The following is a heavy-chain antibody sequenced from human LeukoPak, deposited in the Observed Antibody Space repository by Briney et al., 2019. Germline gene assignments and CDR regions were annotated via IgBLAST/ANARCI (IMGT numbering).Heavy chain of an antibody. Sequence: PSETLSLTCTVSGCSISSYYWSWIRQPPGKGLEWIGYIYYSGSTNYNPSLKSRGTISVDTSKNQFSLKLSSVTAADTAVYYCARGDLGYCSSTSCYLGWFDPWGQGTLVTVSS. J-gene: IGHJ5*02. V-gene: IGHV4-59*01. CDR2: IYYSGST. CDR1: GCSISSYY. D-gene: IGHD2-2*01. CDR3: ARGDLGYCSSTSCYLGWFDP.